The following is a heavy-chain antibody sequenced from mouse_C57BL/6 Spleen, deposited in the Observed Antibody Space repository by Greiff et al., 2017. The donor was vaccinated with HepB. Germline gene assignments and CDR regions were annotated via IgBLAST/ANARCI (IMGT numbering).Heavy chain of an antibody. J-gene: IGHJ1*03. CDR2: IYPSDSET. CDR3: ARRKNYITTVVAHWYFDV. D-gene: IGHD1-1*01. V-gene: IGHV1-61*01. Sequence: VQLQQPGAELVRPGSSVKLSCKASGYTFTSYWMDWVKQRPGQGLEWIGNIYPSDSETHYNQKFKDKATLTVDKSSSTAYMQLSSLTSEDSAVYYCARRKNYITTVVAHWYFDVWGTGTTVTVSS. CDR1: GYTFTSYW.